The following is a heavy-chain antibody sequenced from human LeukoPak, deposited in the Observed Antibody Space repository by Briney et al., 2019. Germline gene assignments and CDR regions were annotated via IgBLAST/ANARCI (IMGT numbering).Heavy chain of an antibody. CDR2: INTDGSST. D-gene: IGHD3-3*01. CDR3: ARVSDFWSGPFDY. CDR1: GFTFSSYW. V-gene: IGHV3-74*01. Sequence: GGSLRLSCAASGFTFSSYWMHWVRQAPGKGLVWVSRINTDGSSTSYADSVKGRFTISRDNAKNTLYLQMNSLRAEDTAVYYCARVSDFWSGPFDYWGQGTLVTVSS. J-gene: IGHJ4*02.